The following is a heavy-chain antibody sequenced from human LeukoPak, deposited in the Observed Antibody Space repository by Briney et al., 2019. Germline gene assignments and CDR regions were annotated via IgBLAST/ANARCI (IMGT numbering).Heavy chain of an antibody. V-gene: IGHV4-39*01. J-gene: IGHJ5*02. D-gene: IGHD2-8*02. CDR1: GDSISSTYY. CDR3: ARRRTVLVVSAIHWFDP. Sequence: PSETLSLTCTVSGDSISSTYYWGWIRQPPGKGLEWIGSIYYSGSTYYNPSLKSRVTITADTSKNEFSLRLTSVTAADTAVYYCARRRTVLVVSAIHWFDPWGLGTLVTVSS. CDR2: IYYSGST.